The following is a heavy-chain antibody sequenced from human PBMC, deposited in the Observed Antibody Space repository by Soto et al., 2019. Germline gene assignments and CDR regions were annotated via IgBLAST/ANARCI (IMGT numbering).Heavy chain of an antibody. CDR3: ARSPLSDYIWGSYRFDY. Sequence: GGSLRLSCAASGFTVSSNYMSWVRQAPGKGLEWVSVIYSGGSTYYADSVKGRFTISRDNSKNTLYLQMNSLRAEDTAVYYCARSPLSDYIWGSYRFDYWGQGTLVTVSS. CDR1: GFTVSSNY. D-gene: IGHD3-16*02. J-gene: IGHJ4*02. CDR2: IYSGGST. V-gene: IGHV3-66*01.